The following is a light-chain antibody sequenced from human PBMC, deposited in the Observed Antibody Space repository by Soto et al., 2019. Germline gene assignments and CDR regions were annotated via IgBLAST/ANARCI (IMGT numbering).Light chain of an antibody. J-gene: IGKJ4*01. Sequence: EIVLTQSPGTLSLSPGERAALSCRASQSVSSNHLAWYQQRPGKAPRLLIYGASSRATGITDRFSGSGSGTDLTLTISRLEPEDFTVYYCQQYVSSPLTFGGGTKVEIK. CDR1: QSVSSNH. CDR2: GAS. V-gene: IGKV3-20*01. CDR3: QQYVSSPLT.